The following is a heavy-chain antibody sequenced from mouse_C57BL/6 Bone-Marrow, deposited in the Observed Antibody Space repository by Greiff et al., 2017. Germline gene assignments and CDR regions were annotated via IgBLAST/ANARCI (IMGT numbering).Heavy chain of an antibody. D-gene: IGHD2-3*01. V-gene: IGHV5-4*01. CDR2: ISDGGSYT. CDR1: GFTFSSYA. CDR3: ARLPDGYYEEYYYAMDY. J-gene: IGHJ4*01. Sequence: EVQLVESGGGLVKPGGSLKLSCAASGFTFSSYAMSWVRQTPEKRLEWVATISDGGSYTYYPDNVKGRFTISRDNAKNNLYLQMSHLKSEDTAMYDCARLPDGYYEEYYYAMDYWGQGTSVTVSS.